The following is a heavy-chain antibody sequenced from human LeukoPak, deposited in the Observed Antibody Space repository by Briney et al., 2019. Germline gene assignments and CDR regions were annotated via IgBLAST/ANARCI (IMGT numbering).Heavy chain of an antibody. Sequence: ASVKVSCKASGYTFTSYGISWVRQAPGQGLEWMGWISAYNGNTNYAQKLQGRVTMTTDTSTSTACMELRSLRSDDTAVYYCAREDCSSTSCSPPFDYWGQGTLVTVSS. CDR2: ISAYNGNT. D-gene: IGHD2-2*01. CDR3: AREDCSSTSCSPPFDY. V-gene: IGHV1-18*01. CDR1: GYTFTSYG. J-gene: IGHJ4*02.